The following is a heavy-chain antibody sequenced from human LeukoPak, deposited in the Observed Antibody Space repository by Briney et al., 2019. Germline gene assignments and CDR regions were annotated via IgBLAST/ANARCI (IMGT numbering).Heavy chain of an antibody. J-gene: IGHJ3*02. Sequence: SETLSLTCIVSGGSISDYYWTWMRQPPGKGLEWIGYIYSSGSTNYNPSLKSRVTMSVDTSKNQFSLRLNSVSAADTAVYYCARTVRQWLANDAFDIWGQGTKVTVSS. CDR1: GGSISDYY. D-gene: IGHD6-19*01. V-gene: IGHV4-59*01. CDR3: ARTVRQWLANDAFDI. CDR2: IYSSGST.